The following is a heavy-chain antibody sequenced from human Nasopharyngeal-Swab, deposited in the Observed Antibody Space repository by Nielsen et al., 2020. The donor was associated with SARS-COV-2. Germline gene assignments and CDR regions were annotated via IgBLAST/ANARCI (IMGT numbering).Heavy chain of an antibody. CDR3: ARDRVGWLQLSPDAFDI. D-gene: IGHD5-24*01. J-gene: IGHJ3*02. CDR2: IWYDGSYK. Sequence: GGSLRLSCTVSGCTFSSYGMHWVRQAPGKGLEWVAVIWYDGSYKYYGDSVKGRFTISRDNSKNTLYLEMNNLRVEDTAVYYCARDRVGWLQLSPDAFDIWGQGTMVTVSS. V-gene: IGHV3-33*01. CDR1: GCTFSSYG.